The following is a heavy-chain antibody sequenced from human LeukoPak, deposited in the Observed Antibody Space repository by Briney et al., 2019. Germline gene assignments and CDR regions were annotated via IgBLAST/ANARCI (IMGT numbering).Heavy chain of an antibody. CDR3: ARDRNGGASIFGVVPVRYYYYGMDA. J-gene: IGHJ6*02. CDR1: GFTFSSYS. Sequence: PGGSLRLSCAASGFTFSSYSMNWVRQAPGKGLEWVSSISSSSSYIYYADSVKGRFTISRDNAKNSLYLQMNSLRAEDTAVYYCARDRNGGASIFGVVPVRYYYYGMDAWGQGTTVTVSS. V-gene: IGHV3-21*01. D-gene: IGHD3-3*01. CDR2: ISSSSSYI.